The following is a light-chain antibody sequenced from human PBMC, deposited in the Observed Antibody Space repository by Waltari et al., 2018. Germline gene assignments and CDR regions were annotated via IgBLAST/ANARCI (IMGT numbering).Light chain of an antibody. J-gene: IGKJ4*01. CDR1: QSVLYSSDNRNY. CDR2: WAS. CDR3: QQYYITPLS. V-gene: IGKV4-1*01. Sequence: IVMTQSPDSLAVSLGEWATINCKSSQSVLYSSDNRNYLAWYQQKPGQPPNLLIYWASTRESGVPDRFSGSGSGTDFTLTISSLQAEDVAVYYCQQYYITPLSFGGGTKVEIK.